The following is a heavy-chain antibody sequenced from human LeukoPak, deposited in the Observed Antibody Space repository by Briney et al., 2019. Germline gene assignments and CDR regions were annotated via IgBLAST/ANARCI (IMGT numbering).Heavy chain of an antibody. Sequence: SETLSLTCAVYGGSFSGYYWSWIRQPPGKGLEWIGEINHSGSTNYNPSLKSRVTISVDTSKNQFSLKLSSVTAADTAVYYCARGRANNYGSGSYLYFYYYYYMDVWGKGTTVTVSS. CDR2: INHSGST. V-gene: IGHV4-34*01. CDR3: ARGRANNYGSGSYLYFYYYYYMDV. D-gene: IGHD3-10*01. J-gene: IGHJ6*03. CDR1: GGSFSGYY.